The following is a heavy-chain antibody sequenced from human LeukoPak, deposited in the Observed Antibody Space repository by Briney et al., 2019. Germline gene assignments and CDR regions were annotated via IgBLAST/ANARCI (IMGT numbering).Heavy chain of an antibody. CDR2: ITSNGGST. D-gene: IGHD3-16*02. CDR1: GLTFSSYA. V-gene: IGHV3-64D*06. J-gene: IGHJ4*02. CDR3: VTDRYDYVWGSYRYFDY. Sequence: GGSLRLSCSASGLTFSSYAMHWVRQAPGKGLEYVSAITSNGGSTYYADSVKGRFTISRDNSKNTLYLQMSSLGAEDTAMYYCVTDRYDYVWGSYRYFDYWGQGTLVTVSS.